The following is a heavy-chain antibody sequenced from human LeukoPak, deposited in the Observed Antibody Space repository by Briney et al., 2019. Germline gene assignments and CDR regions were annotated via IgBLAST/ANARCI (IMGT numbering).Heavy chain of an antibody. Sequence: GSLXXXCAASGFTFSDYYMSWIRQAPGKGLEWVSYISSSGSTIYYADSVKGRFTISRDNAKNSLYLQMNSLRAEDTAVYYCARVSRGSSSWYYYYYMDVWGKGTTVTVSS. CDR2: ISSSGSTI. J-gene: IGHJ6*03. CDR1: GFTFSDYY. D-gene: IGHD6-13*01. CDR3: ARVSRGSSSWYYYYYMDV. V-gene: IGHV3-11*04.